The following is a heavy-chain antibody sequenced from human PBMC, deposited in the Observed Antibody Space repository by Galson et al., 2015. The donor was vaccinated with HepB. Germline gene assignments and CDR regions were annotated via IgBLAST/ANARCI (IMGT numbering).Heavy chain of an antibody. CDR1: GFTFSDYY. V-gene: IGHV3-11*06. D-gene: IGHD4-17*01. J-gene: IGHJ4*02. CDR3: ARVADADYGDHSHFDY. Sequence: SLRLSCAASGFTFSDYYMSWLRQAPGQGLEWVSYLSSSSTYTNYADSVRGRFTISRDNAKNSLYLQINSLRAEDTAVYYCARVADADYGDHSHFDYWGQGTLVTVSS. CDR2: LSSSSTYT.